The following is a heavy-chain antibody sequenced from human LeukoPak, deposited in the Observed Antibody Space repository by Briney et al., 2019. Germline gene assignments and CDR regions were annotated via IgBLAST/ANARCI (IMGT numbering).Heavy chain of an antibody. CDR1: GFIFKNYW. CDR3: ARGPRGDYYDTTTYFY. J-gene: IGHJ4*02. CDR2: INNDGSST. V-gene: IGHV3-74*01. Sequence: GGSLRLSCAASGFIFKNYWMYWVRQGPGKGLVWVSRINNDGSSTTIAGSVKGRFTISRDNARNTVYLQMNSLRAEDTAVYYCARGPRGDYYDTTTYFYWGQGTLVTVSS. D-gene: IGHD3-22*01.